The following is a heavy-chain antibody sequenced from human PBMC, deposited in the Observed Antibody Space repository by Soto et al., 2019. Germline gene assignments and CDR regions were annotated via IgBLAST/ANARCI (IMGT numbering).Heavy chain of an antibody. CDR1: GFSVSDYA. CDR2: LSGSETM. D-gene: IGHD5-12*01. Sequence: GGSLRLSCAASGFSVSDYAIAWARQAPGKGLEWVSSLSGSETMRQADSVKGRFTISRDNSKNTVYLQMNNLRVEDTALYYCTKSPRVATVFRWGLDPWGQGTLVTVTS. V-gene: IGHV3-23*01. J-gene: IGHJ5*02. CDR3: TKSPRVATVFRWGLDP.